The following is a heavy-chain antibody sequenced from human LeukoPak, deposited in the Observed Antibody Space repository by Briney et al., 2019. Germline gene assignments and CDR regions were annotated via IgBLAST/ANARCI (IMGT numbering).Heavy chain of an antibody. J-gene: IGHJ6*04. CDR1: GFTFSSYT. Sequence: PGGSLRLSCATSGFTFSSYTMNWVRQAPGKGLEWVSSISGSSSYIYYADSVKGRFTISRDNAKNSLYLQMNSLRAEDTAVYYCAALGITMIGGVWGKGTTVTISS. D-gene: IGHD3-10*02. V-gene: IGHV3-21*01. CDR2: ISGSSSYI. CDR3: AALGITMIGGV.